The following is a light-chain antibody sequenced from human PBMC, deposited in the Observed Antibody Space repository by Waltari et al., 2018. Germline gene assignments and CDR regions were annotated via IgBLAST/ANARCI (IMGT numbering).Light chain of an antibody. CDR1: SSNIGNNY. V-gene: IGLV1-47*01. Sequence: QSVLTQPPSASGTPGQRVTISCSGSSSNIGNNYVYWYQHLPGAAPKLLIFKNNQRPSGVPDRFSDSKSGTSASLAISGLRSEDEADYYCAAWDDSLSGLVFGGRTKLSVL. CDR2: KNN. J-gene: IGLJ3*02. CDR3: AAWDDSLSGLV.